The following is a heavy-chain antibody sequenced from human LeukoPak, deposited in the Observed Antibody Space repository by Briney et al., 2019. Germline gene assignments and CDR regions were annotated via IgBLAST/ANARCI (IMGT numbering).Heavy chain of an antibody. CDR1: GFTFSSYG. V-gene: IGHV3-30*18. CDR2: ILYDGSNK. D-gene: IGHD3-9*01. Sequence: GGSLRLSCAASGFTFSSYGMHWVRQAPGKGLEWVAVILYDGSNKYYADSVKGRFTISRDNSKNTLFLQMNSLRAGDTAVYYCAKDYVRDDILTGYYTPDYWGQGTLVTVSS. CDR3: AKDYVRDDILTGYYTPDY. J-gene: IGHJ4*02.